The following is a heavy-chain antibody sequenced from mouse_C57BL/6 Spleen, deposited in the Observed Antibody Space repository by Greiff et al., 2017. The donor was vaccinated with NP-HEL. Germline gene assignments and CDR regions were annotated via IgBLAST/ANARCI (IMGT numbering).Heavy chain of an antibody. D-gene: IGHD2-2*01. CDR2: IYPGSGNT. CDR1: GYSFTSYY. CDR3: ARAVTTTRDYAMDY. J-gene: IGHJ4*01. Sequence: QVQLQQSGPELVKPGASVKISCKASGYSFTSYYIHWVKQRPGQGLEWIGWIYPGSGNTKYNEKFKGKATLTADTSSSTAYMQLSSLTSEDSAVYYCARAVTTTRDYAMDYWGQGTSVTVSS. V-gene: IGHV1-66*01.